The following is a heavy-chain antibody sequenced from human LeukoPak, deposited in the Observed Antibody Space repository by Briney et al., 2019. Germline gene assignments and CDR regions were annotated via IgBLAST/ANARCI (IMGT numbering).Heavy chain of an antibody. CDR3: ARDSYSSSSFGY. J-gene: IGHJ4*02. Sequence: PSETLSLTCTVSGGSISSGGYYWSWIRQHPGKGLEWIGYIYYSGSTYYNPSLKSRVTISVDTSKNQFSLKLCSVTAADTAVYYCARDSYSSSSFGYWGQGTLVTVSS. CDR1: GGSISSGGYY. CDR2: IYYSGST. V-gene: IGHV4-31*03. D-gene: IGHD6-6*01.